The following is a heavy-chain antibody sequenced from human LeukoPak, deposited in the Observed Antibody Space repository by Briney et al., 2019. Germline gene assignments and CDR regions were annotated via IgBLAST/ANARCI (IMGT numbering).Heavy chain of an antibody. Sequence: SVKVSCKASGGTFSSYAISWVRQAPGRGLEWMGGIIPIFGTANYAQKFQGRVTITADESTSTAYMELSSLRSEDTAVYYCARSIVATIFPYYYYMDVWGKGTTVTVSS. V-gene: IGHV1-69*01. CDR1: GGTFSSYA. D-gene: IGHD5-12*01. CDR2: IIPIFGTA. J-gene: IGHJ6*03. CDR3: ARSIVATIFPYYYYMDV.